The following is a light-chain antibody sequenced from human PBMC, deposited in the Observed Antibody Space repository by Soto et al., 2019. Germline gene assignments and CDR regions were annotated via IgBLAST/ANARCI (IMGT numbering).Light chain of an antibody. Sequence: EIVMTQSPATLSVSPGERATLSCRASQSVSSSLAWYQQKPSQAPRLLIYGASTRATGIPARFSGSGSGTEFTLTISSLQSEDFAVYYCQQYNNWPALTFGGGTK. CDR1: QSVSSS. J-gene: IGKJ4*01. V-gene: IGKV3-15*01. CDR3: QQYNNWPALT. CDR2: GAS.